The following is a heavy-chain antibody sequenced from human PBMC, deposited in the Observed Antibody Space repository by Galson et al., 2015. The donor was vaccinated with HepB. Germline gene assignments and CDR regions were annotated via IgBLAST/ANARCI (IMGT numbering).Heavy chain of an antibody. CDR3: ARDWSRDGASYYFDY. CDR2: IYHSGDA. Sequence: ETLSLTCAVSGGSISSRNWWNWVRQSPGQRLEWIGQIYHSGDANYNPSFKSRVTMSVDTSKNQFSLKLTSVTAADTAAYYCARDWSRDGASYYFDYWGQGTLVTVSS. V-gene: IGHV4-4*02. CDR1: GGSISSRNW. J-gene: IGHJ4*02. D-gene: IGHD5-24*01.